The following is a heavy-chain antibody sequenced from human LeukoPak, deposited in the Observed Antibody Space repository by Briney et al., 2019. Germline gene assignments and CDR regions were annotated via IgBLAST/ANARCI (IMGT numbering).Heavy chain of an antibody. Sequence: PGGSLRLSCAASGFTFSSYSMNWVRQAPGKGLEWVSYISSSSGTLYYADSVKGRFTISRDNAKNSLYLQMNSLRAEDTAVYYCAGAYYDSSGYSWFDPWGQGTLVTVSS. CDR2: ISSSSGTL. CDR1: GFTFSSYS. D-gene: IGHD3-22*01. J-gene: IGHJ5*02. V-gene: IGHV3-48*01. CDR3: AGAYYDSSGYSWFDP.